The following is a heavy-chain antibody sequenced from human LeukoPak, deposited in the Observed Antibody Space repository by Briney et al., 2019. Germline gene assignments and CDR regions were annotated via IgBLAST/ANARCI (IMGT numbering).Heavy chain of an antibody. D-gene: IGHD6-19*01. CDR2: IYSGGST. Sequence: PGGSLRLSCAASGLNVSSNNMNWVRQAPGKGLEWVSLIYSGGSTYSADSVKGRLTISRDNSKNTVYLQMNNLRVEDTAVYYCARDGAVAGFVYDYWGQGTLVTVSS. CDR1: GLNVSSNN. CDR3: ARDGAVAGFVYDY. V-gene: IGHV3-66*01. J-gene: IGHJ4*02.